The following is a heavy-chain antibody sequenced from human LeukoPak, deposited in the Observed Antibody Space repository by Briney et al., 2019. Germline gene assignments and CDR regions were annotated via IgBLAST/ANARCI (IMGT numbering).Heavy chain of an antibody. CDR3: AKEVRGVTVHFDY. V-gene: IGHV4-34*01. CDR1: GGSFSGYF. Sequence: SETLSLTCAVYGGSFSGYFWSWIRQPPGKGLEWIGEINHSGSTNYNPSLKSRVTISVDTSKNQFTLKLSSVTAADTAVYYCAKEVRGVTVHFDYWGQGTLVTVSS. CDR2: INHSGST. J-gene: IGHJ4*02. D-gene: IGHD3-10*01.